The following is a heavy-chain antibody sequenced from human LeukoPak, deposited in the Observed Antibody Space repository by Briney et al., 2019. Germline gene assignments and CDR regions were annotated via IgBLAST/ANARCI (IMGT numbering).Heavy chain of an antibody. CDR1: GFTFSSYG. J-gene: IGHJ4*02. Sequence: PGRSLRLSCAASGFTFSSYGMHWVRQAPSKGLEWVAVIWYDGSNKYYADSVKGRFTISRDNSKNTLYLQMNSLRAEDTAVYYCARGPRYNWNLGVGYYWGQGTLVTVSS. V-gene: IGHV3-33*01. CDR3: ARGPRYNWNLGVGYY. CDR2: IWYDGSNK. D-gene: IGHD1-7*01.